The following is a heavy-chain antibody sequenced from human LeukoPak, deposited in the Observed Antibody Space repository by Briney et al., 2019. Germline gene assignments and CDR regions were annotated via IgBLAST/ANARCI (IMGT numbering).Heavy chain of an antibody. CDR3: ARGSGITIFGVVRFIMDV. CDR1: GGSISSYY. CDR2: IYYSGST. D-gene: IGHD3-3*01. V-gene: IGHV4-59*01. J-gene: IGHJ6*03. Sequence: SETLSLTCTVSGGSISSYYWSWIRQPPGKGLEWIGYIYYSGSTNYNPSLKSRVTISVDTSKNQFSLKLSSVTAADTAVYYCARGSGITIFGVVRFIMDVWGKGTTVTVSS.